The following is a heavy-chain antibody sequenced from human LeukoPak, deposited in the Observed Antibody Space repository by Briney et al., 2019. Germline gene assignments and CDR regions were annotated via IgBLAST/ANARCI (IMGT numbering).Heavy chain of an antibody. CDR1: GFTFSSYS. J-gene: IGHJ4*02. CDR2: ISSSSSYI. D-gene: IGHD4-17*01. Sequence: GGSLRLSCAASGFTFSSYSMNWVRQDPGKGLEWVSSISSSSSYIYYADSVKGRFTISRDNAKNSLYLQMNSLRAEDTAVYYCAREAKRVTTVDYWGQGTLVTVSS. CDR3: AREAKRVTTVDY. V-gene: IGHV3-21*01.